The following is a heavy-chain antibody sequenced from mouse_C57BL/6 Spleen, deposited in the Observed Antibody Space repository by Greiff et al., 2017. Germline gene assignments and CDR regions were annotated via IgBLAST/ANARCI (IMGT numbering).Heavy chain of an antibody. V-gene: IGHV1-15*01. D-gene: IGHD1-1*01. J-gene: IGHJ4*01. CDR3: TIYYGSSYGDYAMDY. CDR1: GYTFTDYE. Sequence: VQLQQSGAELVRPGASVTLSCKASGYTFTDYEMHWVKQTPVHGLEWIGAIDPETGGTAYNQKFKGKAILTADKSSSTAYMELRSLTSEDSAVYYCTIYYGSSYGDYAMDYWGQGTSVTVSS. CDR2: IDPETGGT.